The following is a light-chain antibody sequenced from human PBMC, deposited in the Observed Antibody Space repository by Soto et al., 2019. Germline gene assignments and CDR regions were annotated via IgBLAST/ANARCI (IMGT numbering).Light chain of an antibody. V-gene: IGKV1-39*01. J-gene: IGKJ2*01. Sequence: DIQMTQSPSFLSASVGDTVAIKCRASQNIGRYLNWYQHKSGEAPKLLVYAASTLQSGVPSRXXGSQSGTDFTLTISGLQPEDFATYFCLQVYNRPPYTFGQGTRL. CDR2: AAS. CDR1: QNIGRY. CDR3: LQVYNRPPYT.